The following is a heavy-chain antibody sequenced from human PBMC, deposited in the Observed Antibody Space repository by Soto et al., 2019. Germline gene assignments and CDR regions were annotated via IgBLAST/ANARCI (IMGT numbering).Heavy chain of an antibody. CDR1: GFTVSYFG. J-gene: IGHJ6*03. D-gene: IGHD2-15*01. Sequence: GGSLRLSCAASGFTVSYFGLHWVRQAPGKGLEWVAFISSDGGKAYYADSMKGRFTISRDNSKNTLDLQMNSLRAEDTAVYYCAKCVALYCSGGSCYQYYYYYYMDVRGKGTTVTVSS. V-gene: IGHV3-30-3*02. CDR2: ISSDGGKA. CDR3: AKCVALYCSGGSCYQYYYYYYMDV.